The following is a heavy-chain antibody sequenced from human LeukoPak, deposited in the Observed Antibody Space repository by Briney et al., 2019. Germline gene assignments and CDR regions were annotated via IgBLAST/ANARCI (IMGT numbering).Heavy chain of an antibody. J-gene: IGHJ4*02. Sequence: PSETLSLTCTASGGSINGYYWSWIRQSPGKGLESLGYIYYTGSTNYNPSLKSRITMSVDTSRNQFFLRLSSVTAADTAVYYCARFSEYYHSSVHYLDYWGQGTLVSVSS. V-gene: IGHV4-59*01. CDR1: GGSINGYY. CDR2: IYYTGST. D-gene: IGHD3-22*01. CDR3: ARFSEYYHSSVHYLDY.